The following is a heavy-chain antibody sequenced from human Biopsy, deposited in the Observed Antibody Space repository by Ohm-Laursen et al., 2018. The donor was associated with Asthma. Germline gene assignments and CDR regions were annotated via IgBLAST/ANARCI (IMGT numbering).Heavy chain of an antibody. CDR3: ARHPYNFGGFDY. J-gene: IGHJ4*02. D-gene: IGHD5-24*01. CDR1: GYTFRSYG. Sequence: ASVKVSSKASGYTFRSYGVSWVRQAPGQGLEWMGWISPFTGDTHFGQKFQGRVTMTTDTSTDTAYMELRSLRSDDTAVYYCARHPYNFGGFDYWGQGSLVLVSS. V-gene: IGHV1-18*04. CDR2: ISPFTGDT.